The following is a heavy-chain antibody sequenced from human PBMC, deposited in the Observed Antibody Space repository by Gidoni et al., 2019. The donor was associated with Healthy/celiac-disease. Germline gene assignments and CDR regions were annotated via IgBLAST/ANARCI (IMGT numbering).Heavy chain of an antibody. CDR1: GFTFGDYA. CDR2: IRSKAYCGTT. Sequence: EVQLVESGGGWVQPGRSLRLSCRASGFTFGDYAMLWGRQAPGKGLELVGFIRSKAYCGTTEYAASVKGRFTISREDSKSIAYLPITRLKTEDTAVYYCTSYPQTPEYWYFDLWGRGPLGTVSS. CDR3: TSYPQTPEYWYFDL. V-gene: IGHV3-49*04. J-gene: IGHJ2*01.